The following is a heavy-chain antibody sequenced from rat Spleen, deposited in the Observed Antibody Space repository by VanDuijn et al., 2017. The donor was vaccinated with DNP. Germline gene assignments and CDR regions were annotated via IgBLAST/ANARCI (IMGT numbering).Heavy chain of an antibody. J-gene: IGHJ4*01. V-gene: IGHV5S10*01. CDR1: GFTFSDST. CDR3: ATHDSATDYYYGALDA. Sequence: EVQLVESGGGLVQPGNSLKLSCAASGFTFSDSTMAWVRQSPKKGLEWVATISYDGSSTYYRDSVKGRFTISRDNAKSTLYLQMDSLRSEDTATYYCATHDSATDYYYGALDAWGQGTSVTVSS. D-gene: IGHD1-6*01. CDR2: ISYDGSST.